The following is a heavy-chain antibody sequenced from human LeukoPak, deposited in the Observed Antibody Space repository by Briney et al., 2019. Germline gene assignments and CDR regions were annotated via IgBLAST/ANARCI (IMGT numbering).Heavy chain of an antibody. J-gene: IGHJ4*02. CDR3: ARYGDDYSNSIDY. Sequence: ASVKVSCKASGGTFSSHAISWVRQAPGQGLEWMGGIIPIFGTANYAQKFQGRVTITADESTSTAYMELSSLRSEDTAVYYCARYGDDYSNSIDYWGQGTLVTVSS. D-gene: IGHD4-11*01. CDR2: IIPIFGTA. CDR1: GGTFSSHA. V-gene: IGHV1-69*13.